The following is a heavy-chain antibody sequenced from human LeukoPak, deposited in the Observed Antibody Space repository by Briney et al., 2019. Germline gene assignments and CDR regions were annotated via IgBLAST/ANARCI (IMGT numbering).Heavy chain of an antibody. CDR2: ISWNSGSI. CDR1: GFTFDDYA. J-gene: IGHJ2*01. D-gene: IGHD3-22*01. CDR3: AKASEYYYDSSGYYRTHIKYWYFDL. V-gene: IGHV3-9*01. Sequence: PGRSLRLSCAASGFTFDDYAMHWVRQAPGKGLEWVSGISWNSGSIGYADSVKGRFTISRDNAKNSLYLQMNSLRAEDTALYYCAKASEYYYDSSGYYRTHIKYWYFDLWGRGTLVTVSS.